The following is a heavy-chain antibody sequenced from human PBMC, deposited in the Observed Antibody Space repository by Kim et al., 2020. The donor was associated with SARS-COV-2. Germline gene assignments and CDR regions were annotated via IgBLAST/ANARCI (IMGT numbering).Heavy chain of an antibody. D-gene: IGHD3-10*01. CDR2: ISYDGSNK. J-gene: IGHJ4*02. CDR1: GFTFSSYG. CDR3: AKEYYYGSGSYPTPDY. Sequence: GGSLRLSCAASGFTFSSYGMHWVRQAPGKGLEWVAVISYDGSNKHYADSVKGRFTISRDNSKNTLYLQMNSLRAEDTAVYYCAKEYYYGSGSYPTPDYWGQGTLVTVSS. V-gene: IGHV3-30*18.